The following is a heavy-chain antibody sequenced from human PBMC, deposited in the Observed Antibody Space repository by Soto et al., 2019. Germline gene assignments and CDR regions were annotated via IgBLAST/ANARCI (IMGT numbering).Heavy chain of an antibody. CDR1: GGSISSYY. J-gene: IGHJ6*02. V-gene: IGHV4-59*01. CDR3: ARDRGEDSSSFYYYYYYGMAV. D-gene: IGHD6-6*01. CDR2: IYYSGST. Sequence: PSETLSVTCTVSGGSISSYYWSWIRQPPGKGLEWIGYIYYSGSTNYNPSLKSRVTLSVDTSKNQFSLKLSSVTAADTAVYYCARDRGEDSSSFYYYYYYGMAVWAQGTMVTV.